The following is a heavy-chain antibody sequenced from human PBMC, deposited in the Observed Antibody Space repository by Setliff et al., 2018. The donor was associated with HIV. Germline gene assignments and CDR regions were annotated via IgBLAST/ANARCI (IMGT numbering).Heavy chain of an antibody. D-gene: IGHD1-7*01. Sequence: GGSLRLSCAVSGVNVKNKERHWVRRAPGKGLEWVSTISGSGDITFYADSVKGRFTISTDNSKGTLYLQMSSLRAEDTAVYYCAREGITGTTLHPYWGQGTLVTVSS. CDR1: GVNVKNKE. V-gene: IGHV3-23*01. CDR3: AREGITGTTLHPY. J-gene: IGHJ4*02. CDR2: ISGSGDIT.